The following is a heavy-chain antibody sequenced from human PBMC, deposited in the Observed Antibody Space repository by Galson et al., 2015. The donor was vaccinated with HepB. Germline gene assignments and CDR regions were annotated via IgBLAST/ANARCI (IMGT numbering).Heavy chain of an antibody. CDR2: IYYSGST. V-gene: IGHV4-59*08. D-gene: IGHD3-22*01. J-gene: IGHJ4*02. CDR1: GGSISSYY. CDR3: ARSMDYYDSSGWGLDY. Sequence: ETLSLTCTVSGGSISSYYWSWIRQPPGKGLEWIGYIYYSGSTNYNPSLKSRVTISVDTSKNQFSLKLSSVTAADTAVYYCARSMDYYDSSGWGLDYWGQGTLVTVSS.